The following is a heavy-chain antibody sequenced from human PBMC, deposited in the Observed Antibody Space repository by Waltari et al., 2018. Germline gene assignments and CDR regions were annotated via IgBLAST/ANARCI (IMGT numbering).Heavy chain of an antibody. Sequence: EVQLVESGGGCVEPGRSLRLSCTGSGFTLGVCGVSWFRQAPGKGLEWLGFIRIRAHGGTPHYAASVKGRFTISRDDSNSIAYLQVNTLKTEDTALYYCTRWADGVDDYFDYWGQGTLVTVSS. CDR2: IRIRAHGGTP. CDR1: GFTLGVCG. D-gene: IGHD3-16*01. CDR3: TRWADGVDDYFDY. J-gene: IGHJ4*02. V-gene: IGHV3-49*03.